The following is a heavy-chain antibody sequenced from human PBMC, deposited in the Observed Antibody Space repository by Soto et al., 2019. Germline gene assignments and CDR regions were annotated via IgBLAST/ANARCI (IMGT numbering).Heavy chain of an antibody. D-gene: IGHD2-2*01. J-gene: IGHJ5*01. Sequence: ASVKVSCKASGHTFATYGISWVRQAPGQGLEWMGWISIDNGNTKYAQKFQGRVTMTTDTSTNTAYMDLRSLRSDDTAIYYCAREYCDTTSCNGSDSCGQRTLVTVSS. V-gene: IGHV1-18*01. CDR2: ISIDNGNT. CDR3: AREYCDTTSCNGSDS. CDR1: GHTFATYG.